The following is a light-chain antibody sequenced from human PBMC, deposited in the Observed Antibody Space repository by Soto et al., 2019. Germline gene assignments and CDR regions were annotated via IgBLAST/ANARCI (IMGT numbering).Light chain of an antibody. CDR2: EVS. V-gene: IGLV2-23*02. J-gene: IGLJ1*01. Sequence: QSVRNQGASGSGSPGQSITISCTGKSREVVSYNLVSWYQHHPGKAPKLMIYEVSKRPSGVSNRFSGSKSGNTASLTISGLQAEDEADYYCCSYAGSSTFPYVFGTGTKVTVL. CDR3: CSYAGSSTFPYV. CDR1: SREVVSYNL.